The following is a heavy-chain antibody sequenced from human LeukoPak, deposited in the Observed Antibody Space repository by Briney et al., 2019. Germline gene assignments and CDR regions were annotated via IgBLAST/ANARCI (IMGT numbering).Heavy chain of an antibody. CDR3: AKDMGYSSSSTFDY. Sequence: GRSLRLSCVASGFTFDDYARHWFRQPPGKGLEWVSGISWNSGRMDYADSVKGRFTISRDNAKNSLYLQMNSLRTEDMAFYYCAKDMGYSSSSTFDYWGQGTLVTVSS. V-gene: IGHV3-9*03. CDR1: GFTFDDYA. CDR2: ISWNSGRM. D-gene: IGHD6-6*01. J-gene: IGHJ4*02.